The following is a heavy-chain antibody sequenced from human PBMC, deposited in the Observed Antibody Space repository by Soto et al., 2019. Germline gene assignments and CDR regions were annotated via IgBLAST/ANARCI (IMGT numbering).Heavy chain of an antibody. CDR1: GFTFSSYA. CDR2: ISGSGGST. J-gene: IGHJ4*02. V-gene: IGHV3-23*01. Sequence: GGSLRLSCAASGFTFSSYAMSWVRQAPGKGLEWVSAISGSGGSTYYADSVKGRFTISRDNSKNTLYLQMNSLRAEDTAVYYCAKDRDGVPVRGPFLNWGQGTLVTVSS. CDR3: AKDRDGVPVRGPFLN. D-gene: IGHD3-10*01.